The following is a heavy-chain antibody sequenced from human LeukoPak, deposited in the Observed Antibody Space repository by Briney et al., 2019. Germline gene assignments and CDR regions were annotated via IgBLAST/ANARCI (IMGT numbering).Heavy chain of an antibody. D-gene: IGHD3-22*01. CDR2: IYYSGST. V-gene: IGHV4-31*03. CDR1: GGSISSGGYS. J-gene: IGHJ4*02. Sequence: SETLSLTCTVSGGSISSGGYSWSWIRQHPGKGLEWIGYIYYSGSTYYNPSLESRVTISVDTSKNQFSLKLSSVTAADTAVYYCARTRLDSSGRTYGYWGQGTLVTVSS. CDR3: ARTRLDSSGRTYGY.